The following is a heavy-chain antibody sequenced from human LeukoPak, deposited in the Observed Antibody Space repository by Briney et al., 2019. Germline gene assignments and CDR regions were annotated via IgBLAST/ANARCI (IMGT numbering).Heavy chain of an antibody. J-gene: IGHJ3*02. Sequence: SETLSLTCAVSGGSITGHYWNWIRQTPGMRLEWLGYTSYSRTTIYNSYFKGRATMSIDTSKNQLYLNLTSVTATDTAVYYCAKLGHSDGWYLGAFDIWGQGTTVIVSS. CDR3: AKLGHSDGWYLGAFDI. V-gene: IGHV4-59*08. CDR1: GGSITGHY. CDR2: TSYSRTT. D-gene: IGHD6-19*01.